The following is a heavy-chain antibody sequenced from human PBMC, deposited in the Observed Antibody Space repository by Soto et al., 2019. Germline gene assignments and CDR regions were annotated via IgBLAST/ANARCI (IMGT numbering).Heavy chain of an antibody. CDR1: GGTFSSYA. Sequence: ASVKVSCKASGGTFSSYAISWVRQAPGQGLEWMGGIIPIFGTANYAQKFQGRVTITADESTSTAYMEPSSLRSEDTAVYYCARKGPDYYDSGYYYYGMDVWGQGTTVTVSS. V-gene: IGHV1-69*13. CDR3: ARKGPDYYDSGYYYYGMDV. D-gene: IGHD3-22*01. CDR2: IIPIFGTA. J-gene: IGHJ6*02.